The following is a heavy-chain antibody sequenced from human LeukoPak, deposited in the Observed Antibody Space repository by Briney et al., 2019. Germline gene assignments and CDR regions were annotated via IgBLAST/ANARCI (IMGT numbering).Heavy chain of an antibody. D-gene: IGHD4-17*01. J-gene: IGHJ4*02. CDR1: GFSLSTSGVG. CDR2: IYWDDDK. CDR3: AHRFVHGDFDY. Sequence: SGPTLVKPTQTLTLTCTFSGFSLSTSGVGVGWIRQPPGKALEWLALIYWDDDKYYSPSLKSRLTISKGTSKNQVVLTMTNMDPVDTATYYCAHRFVHGDFDYWGQGTLVTVS. V-gene: IGHV2-5*02.